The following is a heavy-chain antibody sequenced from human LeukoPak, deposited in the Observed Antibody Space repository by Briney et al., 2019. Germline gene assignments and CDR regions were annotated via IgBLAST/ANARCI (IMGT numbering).Heavy chain of an antibody. V-gene: IGHV4-39*02. J-gene: IGHJ4*02. CDR3: ARDVEYFHS. CDR2: IYYRGST. Sequence: PSETLSLTCTVSGGFISSSSYYWGWIRQPPGKGLEWIGSIYYRGSTFYNPSLKSRVTISVDTSKNQFSLKLSSVTAADTAVYYCARDVEYFHSWGQGILVTVSS. D-gene: IGHD2-21*01. CDR1: GGFISSSSYY.